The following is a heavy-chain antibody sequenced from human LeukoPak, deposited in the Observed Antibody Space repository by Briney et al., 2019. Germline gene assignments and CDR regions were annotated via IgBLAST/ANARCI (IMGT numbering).Heavy chain of an antibody. CDR3: ARDGSYYYDSSGYFGFDY. CDR1: GYTFTSYG. D-gene: IGHD3-22*01. Sequence: ASVKVSCKASGYTFTSYGISWVRQAPGQGLEWMGWISAYNGNTNYAQKLQGRVTMTTDTSTSTAYMELRSLRSDDTAVYYCARDGSYYYDSSGYFGFDYWGQGTLVTVSS. V-gene: IGHV1-18*01. CDR2: ISAYNGNT. J-gene: IGHJ4*02.